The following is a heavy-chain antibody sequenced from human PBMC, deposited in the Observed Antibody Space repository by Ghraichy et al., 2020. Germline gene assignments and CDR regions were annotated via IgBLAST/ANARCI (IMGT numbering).Heavy chain of an antibody. V-gene: IGHV3-23*01. CDR2: ISGSGLHT. D-gene: IGHD3-22*01. Sequence: GGSLRLSCVASGFTFHNYVINWVRQAPGKGLEWVSGISGSGLHTYFADSVKGRFTISRDNSNNTVFLHMSSLRAEDTAVYYCAKDTAGLYYDGVGYYNYFHHWGQGTLVTVSS. CDR3: AKDTAGLYYDGVGYYNYFHH. CDR1: GFTFHNYV. J-gene: IGHJ1*01.